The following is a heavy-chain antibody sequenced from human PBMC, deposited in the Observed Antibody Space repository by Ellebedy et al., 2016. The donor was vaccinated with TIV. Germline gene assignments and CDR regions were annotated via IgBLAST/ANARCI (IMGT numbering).Heavy chain of an antibody. D-gene: IGHD3-3*01. CDR2: ISSSSSTI. CDR1: GFTFSTYS. Sequence: GGSLRLSCAASGFTFSTYSMNWVRQAPGKGLEWISSISSSSSTIHYADSVKGRFIISRDNAKSSLYLQVNSLRAEDTAVYYCARSGRTFGAAIDYWGQGTLVAVSS. J-gene: IGHJ4*02. CDR3: ARSGRTFGAAIDY. V-gene: IGHV3-48*04.